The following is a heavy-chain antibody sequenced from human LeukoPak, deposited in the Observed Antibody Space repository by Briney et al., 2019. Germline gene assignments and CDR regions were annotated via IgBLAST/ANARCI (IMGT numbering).Heavy chain of an antibody. D-gene: IGHD3-10*01. CDR3: ARDVTVRGSPYRRYFDF. CDR1: GGSITSSNYY. J-gene: IGHJ4*02. V-gene: IGHV4-39*07. CDR2: LYDAANT. Sequence: SETLSLTCTVSGGSITSSNYYWAWIRQPPGKGLEWIGSLYDAANTYYNPSLKSRVAISVDTAKKQVSLRLTSLTAADTAVYYCARDVTVRGSPYRRYFDFWGQGSLVDVSS.